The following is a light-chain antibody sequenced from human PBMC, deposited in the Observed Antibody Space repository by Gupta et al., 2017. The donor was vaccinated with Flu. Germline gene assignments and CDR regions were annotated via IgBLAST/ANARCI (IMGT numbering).Light chain of an antibody. Sequence: VLTQSPATLSLSPGDRATLSCRASQSVSSYLAWYQQKPGQAPRLLIYDASNRATGIPARFSGSGSGTDFTLTISSLEPEDCAVYYCQQRSNWPVTFGQGTKLEIK. CDR1: QSVSSY. V-gene: IGKV3-11*01. CDR2: DAS. J-gene: IGKJ2*01. CDR3: QQRSNWPVT.